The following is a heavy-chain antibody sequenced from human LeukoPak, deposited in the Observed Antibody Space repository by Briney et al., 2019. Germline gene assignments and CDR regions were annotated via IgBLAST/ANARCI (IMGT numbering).Heavy chain of an antibody. V-gene: IGHV1-18*01. J-gene: IGHJ4*02. D-gene: IGHD3-10*01. CDR1: GYTFTSYG. CDR3: AREDYYGSGSYIDY. Sequence: AASVKVSFKASGYTFTSYGISWVRQAPGQGVEWMGWISAYNGNTNYAQKLQGRVTITTDTSTSTAYMELRSLRSDDTAVYYCAREDYYGSGSYIDYWGQGTLVTVSS. CDR2: ISAYNGNT.